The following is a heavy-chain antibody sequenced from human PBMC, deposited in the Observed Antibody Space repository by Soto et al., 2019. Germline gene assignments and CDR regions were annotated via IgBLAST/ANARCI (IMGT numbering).Heavy chain of an antibody. J-gene: IGHJ4*01. CDR1: GFTFSTYW. Sequence: EVQLVESGGGLVQPGGSLRLSCAASGFTFSTYWMHWVRQAPGEGLVWVSRINSDGTTTPYADSVKGRFTISRDTARNTLYLQMNSLRAEDTAVYYCATVATGSYSGRDNWGHGTRVTVSS. D-gene: IGHD1-26*01. CDR2: INSDGTTT. V-gene: IGHV3-74*01. CDR3: ATVATGSYSGRDN.